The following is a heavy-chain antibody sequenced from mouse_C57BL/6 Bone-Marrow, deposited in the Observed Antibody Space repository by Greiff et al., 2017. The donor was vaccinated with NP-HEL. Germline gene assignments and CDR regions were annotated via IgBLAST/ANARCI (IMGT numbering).Heavy chain of an antibody. CDR1: GYTFTDHT. V-gene: IGHV1-78*01. D-gene: IGHD1-1*01. CDR3: ARTGYYYGSSPYFDY. Sequence: VQLQQSDAELVKPGASVKISCKVSGYTFTDHTIHWMKQRPEQGLEWIGYIYPRDGSTKYNEKFKGKATLTADKSSSTAYMQLNSLTSEDSAVYFCARTGYYYGSSPYFDYWGKGTTLTVSS. CDR2: IYPRDGST. J-gene: IGHJ2*01.